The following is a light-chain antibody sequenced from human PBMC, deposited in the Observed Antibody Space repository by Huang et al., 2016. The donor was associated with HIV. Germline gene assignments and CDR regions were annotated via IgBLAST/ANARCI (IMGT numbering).Light chain of an antibody. J-gene: IGKJ4*01. Sequence: EIAMTQSPATPSVSPGERATPSRRDSPSVRSNLAWYQQKTGQAPRLLIYGASTRPTGIPARFSGSGSGTEFTLTISSLQSEDFAVYYCQQYDNWPPLTFGGGTKVEI. CDR2: GAS. CDR1: PSVRSN. V-gene: IGKV3-15*01. CDR3: QQYDNWPPLT.